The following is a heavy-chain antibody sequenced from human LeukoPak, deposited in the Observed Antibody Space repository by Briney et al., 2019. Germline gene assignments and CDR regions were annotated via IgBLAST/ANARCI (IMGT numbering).Heavy chain of an antibody. V-gene: IGHV4-59*01. CDR3: ARDSWSDRGFDP. D-gene: IGHD2-8*01. Sequence: SETLSLTCTVSGGSISSYYWSWIRQPPGKGLEWIGYIYYSGSTNYNPSLKSRVTISVDTPKNQFSLKLSSVTAADTAVYYCARDSWSDRGFDPWGQGTLVTVSS. CDR1: GGSISSYY. CDR2: IYYSGST. J-gene: IGHJ5*02.